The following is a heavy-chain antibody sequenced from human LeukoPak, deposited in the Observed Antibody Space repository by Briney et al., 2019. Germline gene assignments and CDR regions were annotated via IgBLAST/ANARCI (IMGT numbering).Heavy chain of an antibody. D-gene: IGHD2-15*01. CDR2: ISYDGSNK. Sequence: GGSLRLSCAASGFTFSSYAMRWVRQAPGKGLEWVAVISYDGSNKYYADSVKGRFTISRDNSKNTLYLQMNSLRAEDTAVYYCARDWADIVVVVAATGGFDYWGQGTLVTVSS. CDR1: GFTFSSYA. V-gene: IGHV3-30*04. CDR3: ARDWADIVVVVAATGGFDY. J-gene: IGHJ4*02.